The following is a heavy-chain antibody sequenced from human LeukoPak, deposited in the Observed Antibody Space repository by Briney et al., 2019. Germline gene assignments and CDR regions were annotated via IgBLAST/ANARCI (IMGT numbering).Heavy chain of an antibody. D-gene: IGHD2/OR15-2a*01. J-gene: IGHJ4*02. CDR2: IYYSGSP. V-gene: IGHV4-30-4*08. CDR1: GGSISSVDSY. CDR3: ARGNNLYYFDY. Sequence: PSETLSLTCTVSGGSISSVDSYWSWIRQPPGKGLECIGYIYYSGSPFYNPSLKSRVTISVDTSKNHFSLNLSSVTAADTAVYYCARGNNLYYFDYWGQGTLVTVSS.